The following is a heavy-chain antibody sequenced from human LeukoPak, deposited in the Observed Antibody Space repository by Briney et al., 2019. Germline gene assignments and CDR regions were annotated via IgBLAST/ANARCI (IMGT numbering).Heavy chain of an antibody. Sequence: PSETLSLTCTVSGGSISSSSYYWGWIRQPPGKGLDWIGSINYSGSTYYNPSLRSRVTISVDTSKNQFSLKLSSVTAADTAVYYCARHAFAIGSYGDYWGQGTLVTVSS. CDR3: ARHAFAIGSYGDY. D-gene: IGHD1-26*01. J-gene: IGHJ4*02. CDR1: GGSISSSSYY. V-gene: IGHV4-39*01. CDR2: INYSGST.